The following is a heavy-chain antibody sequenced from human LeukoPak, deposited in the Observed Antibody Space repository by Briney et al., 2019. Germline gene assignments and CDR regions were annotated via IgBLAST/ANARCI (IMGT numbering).Heavy chain of an antibody. CDR3: AQGPRGKNYYYGMDV. Sequence: GGSLRLSCAASGFTFDDYAMHWVRQAPGKGLEWVSGISWNSGSIGYADSVKGRFTISRDNAKNSLYLQMNSLRAEDTALYYCAQGPRGKNYYYGMDVWGQGTTVTVSS. V-gene: IGHV3-9*01. CDR1: GFTFDDYA. CDR2: ISWNSGSI. D-gene: IGHD3-10*01. J-gene: IGHJ6*02.